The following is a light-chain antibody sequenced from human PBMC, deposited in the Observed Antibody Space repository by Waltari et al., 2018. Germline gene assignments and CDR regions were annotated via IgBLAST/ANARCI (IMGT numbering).Light chain of an antibody. CDR3: QQYSSYWT. CDR2: DIF. J-gene: IGKJ1*01. V-gene: IGKV3-11*01. CDR1: QSVSGN. Sequence: EIVLTQSPVTLSLSPGERATLTCRADQSVSGNLAWYQHKPGQAPRLLIYDIFNRATGIPARFSGSGSGTDFTLTISSLEPEDFATYYCQQYSSYWTFGQGTKVEIK.